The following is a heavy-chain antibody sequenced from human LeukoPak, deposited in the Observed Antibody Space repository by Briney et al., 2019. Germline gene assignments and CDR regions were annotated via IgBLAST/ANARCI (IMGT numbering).Heavy chain of an antibody. Sequence: GGSLRLSCAASGFTFSSYSMNWVRQAPGKGLEWVSSSSSSSSYIYYADSVKGRFTISRDNAKNSLYLQMNSLRAEDTAVYYCARNSLRRDGYNDYWGQGTLVTVSS. CDR3: ARNSLRRDGYNDY. D-gene: IGHD5-24*01. CDR1: GFTFSSYS. J-gene: IGHJ4*02. V-gene: IGHV3-21*01. CDR2: SSSSSSYI.